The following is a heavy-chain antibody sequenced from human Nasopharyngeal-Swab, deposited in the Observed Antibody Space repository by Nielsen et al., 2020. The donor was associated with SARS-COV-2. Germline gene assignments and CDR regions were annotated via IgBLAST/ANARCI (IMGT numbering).Heavy chain of an antibody. D-gene: IGHD6-19*01. CDR2: ISGSGDTT. Sequence: GESLKISCAASGFTFSSYAMSWVRQAPGKGLEWVSSISGSGDTTYCADSVKGRFTISSDNSKNTLYLQLNSLRAEDTAVYYCAKGAVGGAVAGTQYFQHWGQGTQVTVSS. CDR3: AKGAVGGAVAGTQYFQH. CDR1: GFTFSSYA. J-gene: IGHJ1*01. V-gene: IGHV3-23*01.